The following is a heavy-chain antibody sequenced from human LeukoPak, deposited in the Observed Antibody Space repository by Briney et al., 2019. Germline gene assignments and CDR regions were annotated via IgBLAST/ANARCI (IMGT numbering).Heavy chain of an antibody. D-gene: IGHD1-26*01. CDR2: ISGGSTYI. J-gene: IGHJ6*03. Sequence: PGGSLRLSCTASGFAFSSYDMNWVRQAPGKGLEWVSYISGGSTYIYYKDSVKGRFTISRDNAKNSLYLQMESLNAEDTAVYYCARESGIMVGDYYYYYMGVWGIGTTVTVSS. V-gene: IGHV3-21*01. CDR1: GFAFSSYD. CDR3: ARESGIMVGDYYYYYMGV.